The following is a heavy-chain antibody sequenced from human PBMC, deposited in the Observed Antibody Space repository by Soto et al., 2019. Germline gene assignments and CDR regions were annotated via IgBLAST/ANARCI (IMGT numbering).Heavy chain of an antibody. J-gene: IGHJ4*02. CDR3: AKAGDTGNHYFDR. D-gene: IGHD5-18*01. CDR2: ISGRGDFT. Sequence: EVQVLESGGGLVQPGGFLRLSCAASGFAFSSYAMSWVRQAPGKGLERVSSISGRGDFTYYADSVRGRFTVSRDNSMDTLSLQMNGLRAEDTAIYYCAKAGDTGNHYFDRWGQGTLVTVSS. CDR1: GFAFSSYA. V-gene: IGHV3-23*01.